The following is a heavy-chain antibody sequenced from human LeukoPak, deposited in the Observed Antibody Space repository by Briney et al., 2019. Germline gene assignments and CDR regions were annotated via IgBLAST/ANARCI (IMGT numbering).Heavy chain of an antibody. CDR3: TTGGDTSGYYTYPFDY. CDR2: ITSRTDDGTT. CDR1: GFTFSSYS. V-gene: IGHV3-15*01. J-gene: IGHJ4*02. D-gene: IGHD3-22*01. Sequence: GGSLRLSCEASGFTFSSYSMNWVRQAPGKGLEWVGRITSRTDDGTTDYAAPVKGKFTISRDDSKNTLYLQMNSLKTEDTAVYYCTTGGDTSGYYTYPFDYWGQGTLVTVSS.